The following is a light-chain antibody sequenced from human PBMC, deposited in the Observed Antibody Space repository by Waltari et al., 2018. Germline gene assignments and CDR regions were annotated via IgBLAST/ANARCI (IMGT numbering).Light chain of an antibody. CDR2: DVT. CDR1: SSDVGAYNF. Sequence: QSALTQPASVSGSPGQSITISCAGTSSDVGAYNFVSWYQQQPDQAPTLMIYDVTYRPSGVSNRFSGSNSGNTASLTISGLQAEDEADYYCNSYTSRGTHVFGTGTKVTVL. CDR3: NSYTSRGTHV. J-gene: IGLJ1*01. V-gene: IGLV2-14*01.